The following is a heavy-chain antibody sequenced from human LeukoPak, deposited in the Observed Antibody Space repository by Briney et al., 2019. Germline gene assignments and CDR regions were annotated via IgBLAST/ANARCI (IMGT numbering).Heavy chain of an antibody. Sequence: GRSLRLSCAASGFTSSSYWMHWVRQVPGKGLVWVSRISGDGTARNYADSVKGRFNISRDDAKNTVDLQMNSLRGEDTAVYYCVRGRGSYGWFDPWGQGTLVSVPS. CDR2: ISGDGTAR. CDR3: VRGRGSYGWFDP. CDR1: GFTSSSYW. J-gene: IGHJ5*02. V-gene: IGHV3-74*01. D-gene: IGHD3-10*01.